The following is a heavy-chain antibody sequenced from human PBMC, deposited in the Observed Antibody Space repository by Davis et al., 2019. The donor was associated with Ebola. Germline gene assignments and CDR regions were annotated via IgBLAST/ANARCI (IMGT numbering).Heavy chain of an antibody. CDR1: GYSFTSYW. V-gene: IGHV5-51*01. J-gene: IGHJ4*02. Sequence: GESLKISCKGSGYSFTSYWIGWVRQMPGKGLEWMGIIYPGDSDTRYSPSFQGQVTISADKSISTAYLQWSSLKASDTAMYYCARLGGLLRFLEWLPDYWGQGTLVTVSS. CDR3: ARLGGLLRFLEWLPDY. CDR2: IYPGDSDT. D-gene: IGHD3-3*01.